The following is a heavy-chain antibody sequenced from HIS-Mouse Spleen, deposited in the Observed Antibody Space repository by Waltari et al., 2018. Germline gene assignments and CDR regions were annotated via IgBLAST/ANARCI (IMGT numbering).Heavy chain of an antibody. Sequence: QVQLQESGPGLVQPSETLSLTCTVSCYPLSSGSSWVWLRQPPGKGLAWIGSIYHSGSTYYNPSLKSRVTISVDTSKNQFSLKLSSVTAADTAVYYCARDWDSVGAFDIWGQGTMVTVSS. CDR2: IYHSGST. V-gene: IGHV4-38-2*02. J-gene: IGHJ3*02. CDR3: ARDWDSVGAFDI. D-gene: IGHD1-26*01. CDR1: CYPLSSGSS.